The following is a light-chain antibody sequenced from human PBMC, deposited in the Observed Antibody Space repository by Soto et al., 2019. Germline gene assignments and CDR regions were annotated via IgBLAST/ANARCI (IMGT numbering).Light chain of an antibody. CDR2: GAS. J-gene: IGKJ1*01. Sequence: EIVLTQSPGTLSLSPGERVTLSCRASQYVTSSQLAWYQQKPGQAPRLLIYGASNTATGIPDRFSGSGSGTDFTLTISRLEPEDVAVYYCQQSGSSSGWTFGQGTKVEFK. V-gene: IGKV3-20*01. CDR3: QQSGSSSGWT. CDR1: QYVTSSQ.